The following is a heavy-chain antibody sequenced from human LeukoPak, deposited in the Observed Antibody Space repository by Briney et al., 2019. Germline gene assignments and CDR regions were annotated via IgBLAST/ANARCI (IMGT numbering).Heavy chain of an antibody. Sequence: TSETLSLTCTVSGGSISSSSYYWGWIRQPPGKGLEWIGSIYYSGSTYYNPSLKSRVTISVDTSKNQFSLELSSVTAADTAVYYCARDSPGGDDAFDIWGQGTMVTVSS. V-gene: IGHV4-39*07. CDR1: GGSISSSSYY. D-gene: IGHD1-14*01. CDR2: IYYSGST. CDR3: ARDSPGGDDAFDI. J-gene: IGHJ3*02.